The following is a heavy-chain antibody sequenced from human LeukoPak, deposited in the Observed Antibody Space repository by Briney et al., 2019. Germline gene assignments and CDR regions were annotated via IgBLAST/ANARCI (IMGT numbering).Heavy chain of an antibody. CDR3: ARQPRSRIGYCSSTSCHTLSYYYYYMDV. D-gene: IGHD2-2*02. CDR1: GGSISRSSYY. CDR2: IYYSGST. J-gene: IGHJ6*03. Sequence: PSETLSLTCTVSGGSISRSSYYWGWIRQPPGKGLEWIGSIYYSGSTYYNPSLKSRVTISVDTSKNQFSLKLSSVTAADTAVYYCARQPRSRIGYCSSTSCHTLSYYYYYMDVWGKGTTVTVSS. V-gene: IGHV4-39*01.